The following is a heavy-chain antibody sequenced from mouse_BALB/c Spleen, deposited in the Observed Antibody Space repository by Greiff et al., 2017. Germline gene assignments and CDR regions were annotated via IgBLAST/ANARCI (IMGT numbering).Heavy chain of an antibody. J-gene: IGHJ2*01. V-gene: IGHV1S81*02. D-gene: IGHD1-3*01. CDR2: INPSYGRT. CDR1: GYTFTSYW. CDR3: ARRSAYYFAY. Sequence: QVQLQQPGAELVKPGASVKLSCKASGYTFTSYWMHWVKQRHGKGLEWIGEINPSYGRTNYNEKFKSKATLTVDKASSTAYMQLSSLTSEDSAVYYCARRSAYYFAYWGQGTAVTVSS.